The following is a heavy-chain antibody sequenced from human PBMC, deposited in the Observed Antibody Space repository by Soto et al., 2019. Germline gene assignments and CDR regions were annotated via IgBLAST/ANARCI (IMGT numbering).Heavy chain of an antibody. J-gene: IGHJ6*02. Sequence: ASVKVSCKASGYSYTDYHIHWVRQAPGQGLEWLGRINPKSGGTSTAQKFQGWVTMTTDTSISTASMELTRLTSDDTAIYYCARGDSTDCSNGVCSFFYNHDMDVWGQGTTVTVSS. CDR3: ARGDSTDCSNGVCSFFYNHDMDV. V-gene: IGHV1-2*04. CDR2: INPKSGGT. D-gene: IGHD2-8*01. CDR1: GYSYTDYH.